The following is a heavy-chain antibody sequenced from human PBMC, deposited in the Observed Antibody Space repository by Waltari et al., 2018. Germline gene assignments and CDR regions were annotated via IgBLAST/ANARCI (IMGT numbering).Heavy chain of an antibody. D-gene: IGHD3-10*01. V-gene: IGHV4-59*01. CDR2: IYYSGST. J-gene: IGHJ6*02. CDR1: GGSISSYY. Sequence: QVQLQESGPGLVKPSETLSLTCTVSGGSISSYYWSWIRQPPGKGLEWIGSIYYSGSTNDNPSRKSRVTISVDTSKNQFSLKLSSVTAADTAVYYCARVPVLLWFGDPRGYGMDVWGQGTTVTVSS. CDR3: ARVPVLLWFGDPRGYGMDV.